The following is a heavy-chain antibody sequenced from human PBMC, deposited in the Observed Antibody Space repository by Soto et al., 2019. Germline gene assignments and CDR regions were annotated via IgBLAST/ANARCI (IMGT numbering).Heavy chain of an antibody. CDR2: IYPGDSDT. CDR3: ARQSYSNQLQNDF. J-gene: IGHJ4*02. V-gene: IGHV5-51*01. Sequence: LGESLKISCTGSGYSFSNYWIGWVRQMPGKGLEWMGIIYPGDSDTRYSPSFQGQVTISADKSISTAYLQWSSLKASDTAMYYCARQSYSNQLQNDFWGQGTLVTVSS. CDR1: GYSFSNYW. D-gene: IGHD4-4*01.